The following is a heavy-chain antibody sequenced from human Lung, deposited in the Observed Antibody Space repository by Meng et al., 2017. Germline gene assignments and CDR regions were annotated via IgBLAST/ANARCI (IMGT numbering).Heavy chain of an antibody. V-gene: IGHV3-74*01. CDR1: GFTFSTQC. D-gene: IGHD4-17*01. Sequence: VQLVFAGGGVFSAGGSLRLYVPASGFTFSTQCMQWGSQAPGKGLEWVSRITGDGSSTIYADSVQGRFTMSRDNAKNTLSLQMNSLRAEDTAVYYCARGGVTTDDWGQGTLVTVSS. CDR3: ARGGVTTDD. CDR2: ITGDGSST. J-gene: IGHJ4*02.